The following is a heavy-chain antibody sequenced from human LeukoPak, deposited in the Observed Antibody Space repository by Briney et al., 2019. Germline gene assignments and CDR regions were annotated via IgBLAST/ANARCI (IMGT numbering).Heavy chain of an antibody. CDR3: AKEVNGDSGWGYYYYYMDV. Sequence: SGGSLRLSCAASGFTFSSYEMNWVRQAPGKGLEWVSYISSSGSTIYYADSVKGRFTISRDNAKNSLYLQMNSLRAEDTAVYYCAKEVNGDSGWGYYYYYMDVWGKGTTVTISS. V-gene: IGHV3-48*03. D-gene: IGHD4-17*01. CDR1: GFTFSSYE. J-gene: IGHJ6*03. CDR2: ISSSGSTI.